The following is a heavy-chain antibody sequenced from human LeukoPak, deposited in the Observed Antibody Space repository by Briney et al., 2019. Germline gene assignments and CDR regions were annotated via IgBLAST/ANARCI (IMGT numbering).Heavy chain of an antibody. V-gene: IGHV4-31*03. D-gene: IGHD1-1*01. CDR3: ARDIPGTTPYGMDV. CDR2: IYYSGST. Sequence: SETLSLTCTVSGGSISSGGYYWSWIRQHPGKGLEWIGYIYYSGSTYYNPSLKSRVTISVDASKNQFSLKLSSVTAADTAVYYCARDIPGTTPYGMDVWGQGTTVTVSS. CDR1: GGSISSGGYY. J-gene: IGHJ6*02.